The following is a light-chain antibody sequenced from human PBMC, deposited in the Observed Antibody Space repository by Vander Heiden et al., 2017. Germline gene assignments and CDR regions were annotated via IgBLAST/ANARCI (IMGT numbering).Light chain of an antibody. J-gene: IGLJ3*02. CDR1: SSNIGAGYD. Sequence: QSVLTQPPSVSGAPAQTVTISCTGGSSNIGAGYDVHWYQQLPGTAPKLLIYGNSDRPSGVPDRFSVSKSDTSASLAITGLQAEDEADYYCQSYDISLSVWVFGGGTGLTVL. CDR3: QSYDISLSVWV. V-gene: IGLV1-40*01. CDR2: GNS.